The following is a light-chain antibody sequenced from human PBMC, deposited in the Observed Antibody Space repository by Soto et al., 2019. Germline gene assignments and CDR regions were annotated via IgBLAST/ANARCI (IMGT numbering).Light chain of an antibody. Sequence: AIQLTQNTSSLSASVGDRVTFTCRASEDISSYLVWYQQKPGAAPKLLIYAASALHSGVPSRFSGSGSGTDFTLTISCLQPEDFATYYCLQDSNHPWTFAQGTKVDIK. V-gene: IGKV1-6*02. CDR2: AAS. CDR3: LQDSNHPWT. CDR1: EDISSY. J-gene: IGKJ1*01.